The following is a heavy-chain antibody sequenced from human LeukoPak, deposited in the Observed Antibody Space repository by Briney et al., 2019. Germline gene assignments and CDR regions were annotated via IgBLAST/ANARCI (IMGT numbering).Heavy chain of an antibody. V-gene: IGHV3-23*01. J-gene: IGHJ4*02. CDR1: GFTFSSYA. CDR3: AKIPYYYDSSGYPLYYIDY. Sequence: GGSLRLSCAASGFTFSSYAMSWVRQAPGKGLEWVSAISGSGGSTYYADSVKGRFTISRDNSKNTLYLQMNSLRAEDTAVYYCAKIPYYYDSSGYPLYYIDYWGQGTLVTVSS. D-gene: IGHD3-22*01. CDR2: ISGSGGST.